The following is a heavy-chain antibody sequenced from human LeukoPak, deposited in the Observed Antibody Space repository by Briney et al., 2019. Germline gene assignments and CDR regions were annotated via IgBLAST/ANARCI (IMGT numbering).Heavy chain of an antibody. J-gene: IGHJ3*02. CDR1: GGSFSGYY. D-gene: IGHD3-22*01. V-gene: IGHV4-34*01. Sequence: PSETLSLTCAVYGGSFSGYYWSWICQPPGKGLEWIGEINHSGSTNYNPSLKSRVTISVDTSKNQFSLKLSSVTDADTAVYYCARAFGYYYPDAFDIWGQGTMVTVSS. CDR3: ARAFGYYYPDAFDI. CDR2: INHSGST.